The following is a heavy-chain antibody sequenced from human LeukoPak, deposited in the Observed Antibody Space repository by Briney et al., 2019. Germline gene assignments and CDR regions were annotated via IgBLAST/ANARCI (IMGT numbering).Heavy chain of an antibody. D-gene: IGHD3-9*01. CDR2: IYYSGST. Sequence: SETLSLTCTVSGGSISSSSYYWGRIRQPPGKGLEWIGSIYYSGSTYYNPSLKSRVTISVDTSKNQFSLKLSSVTAADTAMYYCARQPHYDILTGSCFDYWGQGTLVTVSS. CDR3: ARQPHYDILTGSCFDY. J-gene: IGHJ4*02. CDR1: GGSISSSSYY. V-gene: IGHV4-39*01.